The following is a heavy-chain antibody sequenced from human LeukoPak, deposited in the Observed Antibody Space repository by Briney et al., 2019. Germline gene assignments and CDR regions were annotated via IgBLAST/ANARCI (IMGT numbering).Heavy chain of an antibody. Sequence: PSETLSLTCTVSGYSISSGYYWGWIRQPPGKGLEWIGYIYYSGSTYYNPSLKSRVTISVDTSKNQFSLKLSSVTAADTAVYYCARQVCSSTSCYIAWFDPWGQGTLVTVSS. CDR1: GYSISSGYY. D-gene: IGHD2-2*02. V-gene: IGHV4-38-2*02. CDR3: ARQVCSSTSCYIAWFDP. CDR2: IYYSGST. J-gene: IGHJ5*02.